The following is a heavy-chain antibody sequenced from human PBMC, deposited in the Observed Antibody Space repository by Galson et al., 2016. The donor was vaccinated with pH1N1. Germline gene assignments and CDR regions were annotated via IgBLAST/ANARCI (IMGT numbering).Heavy chain of an antibody. CDR3: ARMYYGVYVNWFDP. CDR1: GFSLSTSGMC. J-gene: IGHJ5*02. D-gene: IGHD4-17*01. V-gene: IGHV2-70*01. Sequence: PALVKPTQTLTLTCTFSGFSLSTSGMCVSWIRQPPGKALEWLALINWDDDKYYSTSLKTRLTISKDTSKNQVVLTMTNMDPVDTATYYCARMYYGVYVNWFDPWGQGTLVTVSS. CDR2: INWDDDK.